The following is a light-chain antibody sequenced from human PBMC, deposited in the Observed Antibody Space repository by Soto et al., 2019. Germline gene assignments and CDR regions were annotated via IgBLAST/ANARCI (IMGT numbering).Light chain of an antibody. V-gene: IGKV3-20*01. J-gene: IGKJ3*01. CDR3: QQYGSSPQVT. CDR1: QSVTNNY. Sequence: ENVLTQYPGTLSLSPGERATLSCRASQSVTNNYLAWYQQKPGQAPRLLIYGASSRATGIPDRFSGSGSGTDFTLTISRLEPEDFAVYYCQQYGSSPQVTFGPGTKVDIK. CDR2: GAS.